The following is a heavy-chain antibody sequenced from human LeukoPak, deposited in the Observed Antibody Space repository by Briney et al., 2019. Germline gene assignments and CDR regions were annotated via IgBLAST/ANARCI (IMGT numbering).Heavy chain of an antibody. D-gene: IGHD1-1*01. J-gene: IGHJ4*02. Sequence: SETLSLTCSVSGDSIRSNDYYWGWIRQPPGKGLEWIGSMYYSGSTYYNPSLKSRVTISVDTSMNQFSLHLISVTAADTAVYYCARDWNRYAYWGQGTLVTVSS. V-gene: IGHV4-39*07. CDR1: GDSIRSNDYY. CDR2: MYYSGST. CDR3: ARDWNRYAY.